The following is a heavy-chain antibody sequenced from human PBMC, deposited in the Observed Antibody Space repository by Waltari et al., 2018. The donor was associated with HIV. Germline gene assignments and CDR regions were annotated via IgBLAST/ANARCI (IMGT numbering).Heavy chain of an antibody. Sequence: QVHLQQSGAEVKKPGASVRISCKTSGYKFTSFYILWVRQGPGQTIEWMGIIYPSDGSSTAGQKFQGRVTISRDTSTNTVFLDLSRLKSEDTATYYCARRASYYDFWGGFSSPAPFDLWGQGTLVTVST. CDR1: GYKFTSFY. CDR3: ARRASYYDFWGGFSSPAPFDL. D-gene: IGHD3-3*01. V-gene: IGHV1-46*01. J-gene: IGHJ4*02. CDR2: IYPSDGSS.